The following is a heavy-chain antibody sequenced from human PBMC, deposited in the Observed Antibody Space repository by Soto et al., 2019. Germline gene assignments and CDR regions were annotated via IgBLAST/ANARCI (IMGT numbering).Heavy chain of an antibody. CDR3: ARDRDTYGHGFFDY. D-gene: IGHD2-8*01. CDR2: ISGSSNYR. Sequence: GGSLRLSCTASGFIFGDFYMTWIRQAPGKGLEWVSEISGSSNYRNYADSVRGRFTVSRENANNTLYLEMNSLRADDTAVYFCARDRDTYGHGFFDYWGQGALVTVSS. J-gene: IGHJ4*02. CDR1: GFIFGDFY. V-gene: IGHV3-11*05.